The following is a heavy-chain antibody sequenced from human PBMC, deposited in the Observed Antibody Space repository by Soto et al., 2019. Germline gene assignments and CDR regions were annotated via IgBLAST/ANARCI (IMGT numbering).Heavy chain of an antibody. CDR3: ERHPGGY. CDR2: IISSSSTI. V-gene: IGHV3-48*01. J-gene: IGHJ4*02. Sequence: EVQLVESGGGLVQPGGSLRLSCAASGFTFSSYSMNWVRQAPGKGLEWVSYIISSSSTIYYADSVKGRFNISRDNARNSLYLQMKSLRGEDKAGYYCERHPGGYWSKETLVTVSS. CDR1: GFTFSSYS.